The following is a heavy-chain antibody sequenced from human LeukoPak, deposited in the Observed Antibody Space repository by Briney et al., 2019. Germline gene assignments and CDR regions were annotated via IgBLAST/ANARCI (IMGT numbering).Heavy chain of an antibody. CDR1: GYTFTGYY. D-gene: IGHD3-22*01. J-gene: IGHJ4*02. CDR3: ARDHFGYYDSSGYYDY. Sequence: ASVKVSCEASGYTFTGYYMHWVRQAPGQGLEWMGWINPNSGGTNYAQKFQGRVTMTRDTSISTAYMELSRLRSDDTAVYYCARDHFGYYDSSGYYDYWGQGTLVTVSS. V-gene: IGHV1-2*02. CDR2: INPNSGGT.